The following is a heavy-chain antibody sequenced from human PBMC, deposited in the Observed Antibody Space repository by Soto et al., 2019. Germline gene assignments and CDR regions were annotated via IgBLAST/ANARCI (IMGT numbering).Heavy chain of an antibody. J-gene: IGHJ6*01. V-gene: IGHV4-34*01. CDR2: INHSGST. Sequence: SETLFLTRAVYGGSFSGDHRSWIRQPPGKGLEWIGEINHSGSTNYNPSLKSRVTISVDTSKNQFSLKLSSVTAADTAVYYCARVYYYYGMDVWGQGTTVTVSS. CDR3: ARVYYYYGMDV. CDR1: GGSFSGDH.